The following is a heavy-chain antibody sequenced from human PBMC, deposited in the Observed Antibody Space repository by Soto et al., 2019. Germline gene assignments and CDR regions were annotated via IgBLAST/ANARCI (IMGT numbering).Heavy chain of an antibody. CDR3: ARGRNVVVPAAINFYYYYYMDV. D-gene: IGHD2-2*01. Sequence: PSETLSLTCTVSGGSISSYYWSWIRQPPGKGLEWIGYIYYSGSTNYNPSLKSRVTISVDTSKNQFSLNLSSVTAADTAVYYCARGRNVVVPAAINFYYYYYMDVWGKGTTVTVSS. V-gene: IGHV4-59*08. CDR1: GGSISSYY. CDR2: IYYSGST. J-gene: IGHJ6*03.